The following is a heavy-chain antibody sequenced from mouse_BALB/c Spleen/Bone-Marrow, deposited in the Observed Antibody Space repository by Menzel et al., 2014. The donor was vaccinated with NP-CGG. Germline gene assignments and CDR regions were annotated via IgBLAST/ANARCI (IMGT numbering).Heavy chain of an antibody. CDR2: IYPGDGDT. CDR3: ARHAYGNSYWYFDV. Sequence: QAQLKQSGPELVKPGASVKISCKASGYAFSSSWMNWVKQRPGQGLEWIGRIYPGDGDTNYNGKFKGKATLTADKSSSTGYMQLSSLTSVDSAVYFCARHAYGNSYWYFDVWGAGTTVTVSS. D-gene: IGHD2-1*01. CDR1: GYAFSSSW. V-gene: IGHV1-82*01. J-gene: IGHJ1*01.